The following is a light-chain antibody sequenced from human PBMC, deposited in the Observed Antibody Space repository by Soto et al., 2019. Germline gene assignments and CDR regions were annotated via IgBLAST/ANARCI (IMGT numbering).Light chain of an antibody. J-gene: IGKJ1*01. CDR3: LQDFSYPRT. V-gene: IGKV1-6*01. CDR1: QTIKKY. CDR2: GAS. Sequence: AIQMTQSPSSLSASVGDRVTVTCRASQTIKKYLNWYQCKPGKAPKLLIYGASNLQRGVPSRFSGSGSGTDFTLTISSLQPEDSATYYCLQDFSYPRTFGQGTKVEIK.